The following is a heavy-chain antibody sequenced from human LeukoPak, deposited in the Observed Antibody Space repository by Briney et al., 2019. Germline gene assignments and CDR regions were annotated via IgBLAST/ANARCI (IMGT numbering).Heavy chain of an antibody. V-gene: IGHV4-59*12. D-gene: IGHD6-13*01. CDR1: GGSISSYY. Sequence: SETLSLTCTVSGGSISSYYWSWIRQPPGKGLEWIGYIYHSGSTYYNPSLKSRVTISVDRSKNQFSLKLSSVTAADTAVYYCARDLIAGKYLDYWGQGTLVTVSS. CDR3: ARDLIAGKYLDY. J-gene: IGHJ4*02. CDR2: IYHSGST.